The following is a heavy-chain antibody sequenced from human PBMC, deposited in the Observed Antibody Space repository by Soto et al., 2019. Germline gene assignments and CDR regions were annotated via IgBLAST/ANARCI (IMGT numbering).Heavy chain of an antibody. V-gene: IGHV4-31*03. CDR2: IYYSGSI. CDR3: ARQSESTGYFYGWFDP. J-gene: IGHJ5*02. Sequence: QVQLQESGPGLVRPSQTLSLTCTVSGGSINSRGYYWTWIRQHPGKGLEWIGNIYYSGSIHFNPSLKSRLTMLVDTSENQFSLKLTSVTAADTAVDYCARQSESTGYFYGWFDPWGQGTLVTVSS. CDR1: GGSINSRGYY. D-gene: IGHD3-9*01.